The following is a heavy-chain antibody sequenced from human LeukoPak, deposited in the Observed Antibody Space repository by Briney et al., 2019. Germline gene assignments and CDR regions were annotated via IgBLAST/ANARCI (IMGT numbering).Heavy chain of an antibody. D-gene: IGHD3-22*01. CDR3: AKALLYYDSSGPTDY. Sequence: GGSLRLSCAASGFTFSSYGMHWVRQAPGKRLEWVAVIWYDGSNKYYADSVKGRFTISRDNSKNTLYLQMNSLRAEDTAVYYCAKALLYYDSSGPTDYWGQGTLVTVSS. V-gene: IGHV3-33*06. CDR1: GFTFSSYG. CDR2: IWYDGSNK. J-gene: IGHJ4*02.